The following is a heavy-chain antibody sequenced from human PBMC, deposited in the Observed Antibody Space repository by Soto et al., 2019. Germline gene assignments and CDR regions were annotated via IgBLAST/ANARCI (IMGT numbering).Heavy chain of an antibody. D-gene: IGHD1-1*01. Sequence: QAQPVQSGSEVKKPGASVKVSCKASGYSFTDFGVNWVRQAPGQGIEWLGWISAYHGNRDYAQSFPGRLTVATDTTRDTSYLELTNLRPADTATYYYARGRGIVTGWKFEFWGQGTLVTVSS. CDR1: GYSFTDFG. CDR3: ARGRGIVTGWKFEF. CDR2: ISAYHGNR. J-gene: IGHJ4*02. V-gene: IGHV1-18*01.